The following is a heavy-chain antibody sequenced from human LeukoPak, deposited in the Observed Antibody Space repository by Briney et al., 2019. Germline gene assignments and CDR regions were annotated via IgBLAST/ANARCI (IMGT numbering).Heavy chain of an antibody. D-gene: IGHD3-10*01. CDR1: GFTVSSKY. CDR2: IYSGGYT. Sequence: PGGSLRLSCAASGFTVSSKYMSWVRQAPGKGLEWVSVIYSGGYTYYADSVKGRFTISRDNSKNTLYLQMNSLRAEDTAVYYCARDRYYGSGSLDAFDIWGQGTMVTVSS. J-gene: IGHJ3*02. CDR3: ARDRYYGSGSLDAFDI. V-gene: IGHV3-53*01.